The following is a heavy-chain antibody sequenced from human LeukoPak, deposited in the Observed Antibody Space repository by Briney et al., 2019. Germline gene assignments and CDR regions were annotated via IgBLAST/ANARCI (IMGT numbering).Heavy chain of an antibody. CDR1: GFTFSHYL. CDR2: INSDESNT. D-gene: IGHD3-16*01. J-gene: IGHJ4*02. Sequence: GGSLRLSCAASGFTFSHYLMHWVRQAPGKGLVWVSRINSDESNTNSYADSVKGRFTISRDNAKNSLYLQMNSLRAEDTAVYYCSRSDGTIPDLGDYWGQGTLVTVSS. CDR3: SRSDGTIPDLGDY. V-gene: IGHV3-74*01.